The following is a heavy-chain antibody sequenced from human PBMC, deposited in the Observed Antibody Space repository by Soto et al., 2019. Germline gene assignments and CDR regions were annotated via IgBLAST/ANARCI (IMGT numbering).Heavy chain of an antibody. Sequence: EVQLLESGGGLVQPGGSLRLSCAASGFTFSTYAVSWVRQAPGKGLEWVSGISSTGGSTFYAGSVKGRFTISRVNSKNTLYLQMNSLGAEDTALYYCAKDREANWNFDLWGRGTLVTVSS. CDR1: GFTFSTYA. J-gene: IGHJ2*01. D-gene: IGHD1-26*01. V-gene: IGHV3-23*01. CDR3: AKDREANWNFDL. CDR2: ISSTGGST.